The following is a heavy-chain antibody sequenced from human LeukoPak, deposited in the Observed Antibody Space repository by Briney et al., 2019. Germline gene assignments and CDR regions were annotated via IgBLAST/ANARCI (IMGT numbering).Heavy chain of an antibody. J-gene: IGHJ6*03. CDR3: ARNPYSGSYGDYYYYYMDV. V-gene: IGHV3-21*01. CDR1: GFTFSIYT. CDR2: ISCSSSYI. D-gene: IGHD1-26*01. Sequence: GGSLRLSCAASGFTFSIYTMNWVRQAPGKGLEWVSSISCSSSYIYYADSVKGRFTISRDNAKNSLYLQMNSLRPEDTAVYYCARNPYSGSYGDYYYYYMDVWGKGTTVTISS.